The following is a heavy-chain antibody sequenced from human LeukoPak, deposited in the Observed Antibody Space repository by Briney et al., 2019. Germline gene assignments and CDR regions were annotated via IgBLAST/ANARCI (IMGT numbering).Heavy chain of an antibody. CDR3: ARLGGWAYRDYLQEAFDY. V-gene: IGHV1-18*01. D-gene: IGHD4-17*01. CDR1: GYTFTNFG. CDR2: ISPYNGNT. Sequence: ASVKVSCKASGYTFTNFGISWVRQAPGQGLDWMGWISPYNGNTNYAQKVQGRVTMTTDTSTSTVYMELRSLRSDDTAVYYCARLGGWAYRDYLQEAFDYWGQGTLVTVSS. J-gene: IGHJ4*02.